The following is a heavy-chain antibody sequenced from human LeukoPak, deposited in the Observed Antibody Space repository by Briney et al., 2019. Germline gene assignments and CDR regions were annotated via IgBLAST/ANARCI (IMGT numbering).Heavy chain of an antibody. CDR3: ARTYYYGSGSYQSYNWFDP. J-gene: IGHJ5*02. D-gene: IGHD3-10*01. CDR1: GGSISSSSYY. V-gene: IGHV4-39*07. CDR2: IYYSGST. Sequence: PSETLSLTCTVSGGSISSSSYYWGWIRQPPGKGLEWIGSIYYSGSTYYNPSLKSRVTISVDTSKNQFSLKLSSVTAADTAVYYCARTYYYGSGSYQSYNWFDPWGQGTLVTVSS.